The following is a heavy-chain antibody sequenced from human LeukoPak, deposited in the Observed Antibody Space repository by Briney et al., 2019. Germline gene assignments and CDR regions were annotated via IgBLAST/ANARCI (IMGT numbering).Heavy chain of an antibody. CDR1: GGSFSGYY. CDR2: INHSGST. CDR3: ARSADCSGGSCYLSYTDY. D-gene: IGHD2-15*01. Sequence: PSETLSLTCAVYGGSFSGYYWSWIRQPPGKGLEWIGEINHSGSTNYNPSLKSRVTISVDTSKNQLSLKLSSVTAADTAVYYCARSADCSGGSCYLSYTDYWGQGTLVTVSS. J-gene: IGHJ4*02. V-gene: IGHV4-34*01.